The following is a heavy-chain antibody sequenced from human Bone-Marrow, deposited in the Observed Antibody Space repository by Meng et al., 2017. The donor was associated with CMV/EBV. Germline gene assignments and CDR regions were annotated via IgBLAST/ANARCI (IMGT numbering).Heavy chain of an antibody. CDR3: ARWGSITCPPGWLDP. CDR2: VSPYNGAT. V-gene: IGHV1-18*01. J-gene: IGHJ5*02. Sequence: ASVKVSCKASGGTFSSYAISWVRQAPGQGLEYMGWVSPYNGATNYVEKFRDRITMTTDSSTATIYMELRSLRFDDTAEYYCARWGSITCPPGWLDPWGQGTLVTVSS. D-gene: IGHD3-16*01. CDR1: GGTFSSYA.